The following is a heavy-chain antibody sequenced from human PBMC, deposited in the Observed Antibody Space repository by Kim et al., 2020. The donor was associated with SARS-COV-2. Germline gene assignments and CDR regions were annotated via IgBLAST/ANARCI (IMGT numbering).Heavy chain of an antibody. V-gene: IGHV3-23*01. J-gene: IGHJ4*02. CDR1: GFTFSSYA. Sequence: GGSLRLSCAASGFTFSSYAMSWVRQAPGKGLEWVSAISGSGGRTYYADSVKGRFTISRDNSKNTLYLQMTSLRAEDTAVYYCAKDARGYSGNSGYWGQGTLVTVSS. CDR2: ISGSGGRT. CDR3: AKDARGYSGNSGY. D-gene: IGHD1-26*01.